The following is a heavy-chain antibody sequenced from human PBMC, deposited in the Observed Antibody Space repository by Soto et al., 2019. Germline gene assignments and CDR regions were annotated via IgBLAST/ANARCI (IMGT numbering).Heavy chain of an antibody. J-gene: IGHJ6*02. Sequence: NPSETLSLTCTVSGGSIRSGGYYWSWVRQSPRRGLEWIGNIYYSGSTYYNPSLKSRLTISVDTSKNQFSLNLSSVTAADTAVYYCVRDRLMATAGTARHYFGLDVWGQGTTVTVSS. CDR2: IYYSGST. D-gene: IGHD5-18*01. CDR3: VRDRLMATAGTARHYFGLDV. V-gene: IGHV4-31*03. CDR1: GGSIRSGGYY.